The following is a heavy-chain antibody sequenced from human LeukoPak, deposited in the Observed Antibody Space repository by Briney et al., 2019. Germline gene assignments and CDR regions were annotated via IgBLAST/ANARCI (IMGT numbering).Heavy chain of an antibody. CDR3: ARDRGCSGGSCYQRY. J-gene: IGHJ4*02. Sequence: SETLSLTCTVSGGSISSGDYYWSWIRQPPGKGLEWIGYIYYSGSTYYNPSLKSRVTISVDTSKNQFSLKLSSVTAADTAVYYCARDRGCSGGSCYQRYWGQGTLVTVSS. CDR1: GGSISSGDYY. V-gene: IGHV4-30-4*08. D-gene: IGHD2-15*01. CDR2: IYYSGST.